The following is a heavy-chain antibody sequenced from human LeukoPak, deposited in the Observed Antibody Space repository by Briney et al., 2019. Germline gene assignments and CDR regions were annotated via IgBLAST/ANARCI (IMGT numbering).Heavy chain of an antibody. V-gene: IGHV3-20*01. CDR1: GFTFDDYG. Sequence: GGSLRLSCAASGFTFDDYGMSWVRQAPGKGLEWVSGINWNGGSTGYADSVKGRFTISRDNAKNSLYLQMNSLRVEDTAVYHCARGPTDFDASDIWGHGTLVTVSS. J-gene: IGHJ3*02. CDR2: INWNGGST. CDR3: ARGPTDFDASDI.